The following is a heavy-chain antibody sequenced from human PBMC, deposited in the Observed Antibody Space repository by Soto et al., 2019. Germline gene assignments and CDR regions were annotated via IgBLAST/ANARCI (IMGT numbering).Heavy chain of an antibody. CDR1: GFAVNDCR. CDR2: IKQDGSEK. D-gene: IGHD6-13*01. V-gene: IGHV3-7*01. J-gene: IGHJ6*02. Sequence: RAAAGFAVNDCRFIFARHAPEKELEWVANIKQDGSEKYYVDSVKGRFTISRDNAKNSLYLQMNSLRAEDTAVYYCARGGIAHYYYYYGMDVWGQGTTVTV. CDR3: ARGGIAHYYYYYGMDV.